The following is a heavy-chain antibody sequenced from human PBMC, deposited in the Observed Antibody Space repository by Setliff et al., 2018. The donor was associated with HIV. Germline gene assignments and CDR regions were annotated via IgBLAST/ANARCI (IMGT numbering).Heavy chain of an antibody. CDR1: GFTFGDYA. V-gene: IGHV3-49*03. CDR3: SRLRRDTDHCYRSYVYDI. Sequence: GGSLRLSCTTSGFTFGDYAMNWFRQAPGKGLEWVGFIRTNSYGGTTEYAASVKGRFTISRDDSKSIVYVQMNSLKTEDTAVYYCSRLRRDTDHCYRSYVYDIWGQGTMVTVSS. CDR2: IRTNSYGGTT. J-gene: IGHJ3*02. D-gene: IGHD3-16*02.